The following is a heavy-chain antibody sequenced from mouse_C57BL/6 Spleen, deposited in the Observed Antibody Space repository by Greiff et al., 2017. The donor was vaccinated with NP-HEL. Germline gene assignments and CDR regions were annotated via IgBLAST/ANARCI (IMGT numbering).Heavy chain of an antibody. Sequence: EVQGVASGGGLVQPGGSLSLSCAASGFTFTDYYISCVRQPPGPALEWLGFISHKANGYTTEYSASVKGRFTISRDNSQSILYLQMKARRAEDSATYYCARYTWDYLDYGGKGTTRTVSS. CDR1: GFTFTDYY. J-gene: IGHJ2*01. CDR3: ARYTWDYLDY. D-gene: IGHD4-1*01. V-gene: IGHV7-3*01. CDR2: ISHKANGYTT.